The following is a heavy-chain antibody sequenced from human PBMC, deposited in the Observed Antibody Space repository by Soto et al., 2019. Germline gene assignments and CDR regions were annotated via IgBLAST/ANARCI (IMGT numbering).Heavy chain of an antibody. CDR3: ARAGIMITFGGVIVGGRPSFFDY. J-gene: IGHJ4*02. CDR1: GGSISSSSYY. Sequence: PSEALSLTCTVSGGSISSSSYYWGWIRQPPGKGLEWIGSIYYSGSTYYNPSLKSRVTISVDTSKNQFSLKLSSVTAADTAVYYCARAGIMITFGGVIVGGRPSFFDYWGQGTLVTVSS. V-gene: IGHV4-39*01. CDR2: IYYSGST. D-gene: IGHD3-16*02.